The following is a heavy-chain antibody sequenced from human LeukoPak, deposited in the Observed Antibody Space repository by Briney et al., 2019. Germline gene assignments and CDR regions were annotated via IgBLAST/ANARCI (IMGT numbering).Heavy chain of an antibody. Sequence: GGSLRLSCAAFGFTFSSHGMSWVRQAPGKGLEWVSAISGNGVSTYYADFVKGRFTISRDNSKNTLYLQMNSLRAEDTAVYYCAKPQAGDGLITIFGVVEEGGAFDIWGQGTMVTVSS. V-gene: IGHV3-23*01. CDR2: ISGNGVST. CDR1: GFTFSSHG. J-gene: IGHJ3*02. D-gene: IGHD3-3*01. CDR3: AKPQAGDGLITIFGVVEEGGAFDI.